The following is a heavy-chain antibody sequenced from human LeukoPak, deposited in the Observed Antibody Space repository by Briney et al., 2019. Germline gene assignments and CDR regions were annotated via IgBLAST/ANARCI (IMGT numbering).Heavy chain of an antibody. CDR3: ARAESPMMYFDY. Sequence: GGSLRLSCAASGFTFSSYAMHWVRQAPGKGLEWVAVISYDGSNKYYADSVKGRFTISRDNSKNTLYLQMNSLRAEDTAVYYCARAESPMMYFDYWGQGTLVTVSS. D-gene: IGHD3-22*01. CDR2: ISYDGSNK. J-gene: IGHJ4*02. V-gene: IGHV3-30-3*01. CDR1: GFTFSSYA.